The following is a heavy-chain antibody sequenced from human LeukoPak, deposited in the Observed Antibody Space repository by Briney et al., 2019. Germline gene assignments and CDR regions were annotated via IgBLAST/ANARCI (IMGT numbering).Heavy chain of an antibody. V-gene: IGHV1-2*02. CDR2: IKPNSGDT. J-gene: IGHJ4*02. Sequence: ASVKVSCKASGFTLTDYIHWVRQDPRQGLQWMGWIKPNSGDTDYAQKFQGRVTMTRDTSISTVYMELSSLRSDDTAVYYCARGGTVEMATFLYYWGQGTLVTVSS. CDR1: GFTLTDY. D-gene: IGHD5-24*01. CDR3: ARGGTVEMATFLYY.